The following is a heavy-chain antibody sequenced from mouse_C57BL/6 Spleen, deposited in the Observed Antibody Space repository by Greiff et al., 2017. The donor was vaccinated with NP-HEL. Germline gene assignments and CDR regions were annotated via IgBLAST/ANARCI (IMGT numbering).Heavy chain of an antibody. CDR2: IYPRDGST. Sequence: QVQLQQSGPELVKPGASVKLSCKASGYTFTSYDINWVKQRPGQGLEWIGWIYPRDGSTKYNEKFKGKATLTVDTSSSTAYMELHSLTSEDSAVYFCARGETYYYGSSYAWFAYWGQGTLVTVSA. CDR1: GYTFTSYD. CDR3: ARGETYYYGSSYAWFAY. V-gene: IGHV1-85*01. J-gene: IGHJ3*01. D-gene: IGHD1-1*01.